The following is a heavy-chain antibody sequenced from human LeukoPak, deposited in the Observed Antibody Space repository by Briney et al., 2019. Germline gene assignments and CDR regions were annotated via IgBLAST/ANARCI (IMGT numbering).Heavy chain of an antibody. CDR1: GGSISSSNLY. CDR2: IYYSGST. J-gene: IGHJ5*02. CDR3: ARYYYYDNNGNKDGFDP. Sequence: SETLSLTCTVSGGSISSSNLYWGWIRQPPGKGLEWIGSIYYSGSTYYNPSLKSRVTISVDTSKNQFSLKLNSVTAADTAVYYCARYYYYDNNGNKDGFDPWGQGTLVTVSS. D-gene: IGHD3-22*01. V-gene: IGHV4-39*07.